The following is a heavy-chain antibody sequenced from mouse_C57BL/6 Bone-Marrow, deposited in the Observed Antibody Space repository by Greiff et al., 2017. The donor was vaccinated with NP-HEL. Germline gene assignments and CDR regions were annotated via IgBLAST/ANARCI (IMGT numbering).Heavy chain of an antibody. V-gene: IGHV1-80*01. CDR1: GYAFSSYW. J-gene: IGHJ3*01. Sequence: QVQLQQSGAELVKPGASVKISCKASGYAFSSYWMNWVKQRPGKGLEWIGQIYPGDGDTNYNGKFKGKATLTATKSSSTAYMQLSILTSEVYAVYFCASEGYDSDSTSFAYWGQGTLVTVSA. D-gene: IGHD2-3*01. CDR3: ASEGYDSDSTSFAY. CDR2: IYPGDGDT.